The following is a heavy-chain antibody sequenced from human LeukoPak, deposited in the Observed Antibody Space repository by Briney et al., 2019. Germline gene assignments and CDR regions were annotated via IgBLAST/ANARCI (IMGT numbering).Heavy chain of an antibody. J-gene: IGHJ5*02. CDR2: ISGGLSTI. Sequence: PGGSLRLSCAASGFDFSDYYMTWVRQAPGKGLEWVSYISGGLSTISYADSVRGRFTISRDNAKNSLYLQMTSLRAEDTAVYYCAKDRSLTPYNWFDPWGQGTLVTVSS. CDR1: GFDFSDYY. V-gene: IGHV3-11*01. CDR3: AKDRSLTPYNWFDP.